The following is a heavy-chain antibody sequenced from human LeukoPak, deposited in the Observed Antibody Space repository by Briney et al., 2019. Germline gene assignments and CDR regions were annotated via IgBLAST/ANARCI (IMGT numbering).Heavy chain of an antibody. Sequence: PGGSLRLSCAASGFTFSSYGIHWVRQAPGKGLEWVTFIRHDGSNKYYVDSVKGRFTISRDNSKNTLFLQMNSLRVDDTAVYYCARDHHGTGSYFEYWGQGILATVSS. D-gene: IGHD3-10*01. J-gene: IGHJ4*02. CDR3: ARDHHGTGSYFEY. CDR2: IRHDGSNK. CDR1: GFTFSSYG. V-gene: IGHV3-30*02.